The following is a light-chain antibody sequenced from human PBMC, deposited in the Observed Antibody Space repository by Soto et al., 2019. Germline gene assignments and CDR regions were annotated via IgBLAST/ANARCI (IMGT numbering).Light chain of an antibody. CDR1: QSISSY. CDR3: QQSYSTPFT. CDR2: AAS. Sequence: DIQMTQSPSSLSASVGDRVTITCRASQSISSYLNWYQQKPGKAPKLLIYAASSLPSGVPSRFSGSGSGTDFTLTISSLQPEEFATYYGQQSYSTPFTFGPGTKVDIK. V-gene: IGKV1-39*01. J-gene: IGKJ3*01.